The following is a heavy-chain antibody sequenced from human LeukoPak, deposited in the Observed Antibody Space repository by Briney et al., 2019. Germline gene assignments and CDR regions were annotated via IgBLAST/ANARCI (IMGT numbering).Heavy chain of an antibody. CDR3: ASYEVVSDSFYFDY. Sequence: ASVKVSRKASGGTFSSYAISWVRQAPGQGLEWMGGIIPIFGTANYAQKFQGRVTITTDESTSTAYMELSSLRSEDTAVYYCASYEVVSDSFYFDYWGQGTLVTVSS. CDR2: IIPIFGTA. D-gene: IGHD3-3*01. J-gene: IGHJ4*02. CDR1: GGTFSSYA. V-gene: IGHV1-69*05.